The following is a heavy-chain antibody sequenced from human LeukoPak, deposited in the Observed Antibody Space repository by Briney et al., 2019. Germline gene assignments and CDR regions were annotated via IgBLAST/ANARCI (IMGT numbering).Heavy chain of an antibody. Sequence: PSETLSLTCNVSGGSISSGSYCWSWVRQPAGKGLEWIGHIHISGNTNYNPSLKSRVTISVDTSKNQFSLKLSSVTAADTAVYYCARGGTYYYDSSGYSHFDYWGQGTLVTVSS. CDR1: GGSISSGSYC. CDR2: IHISGNT. CDR3: ARGGTYYYDSSGYSHFDY. V-gene: IGHV4-61*10. J-gene: IGHJ4*02. D-gene: IGHD3-22*01.